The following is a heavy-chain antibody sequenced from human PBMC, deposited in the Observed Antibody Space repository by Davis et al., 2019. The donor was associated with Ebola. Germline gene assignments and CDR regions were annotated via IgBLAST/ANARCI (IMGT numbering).Heavy chain of an antibody. Sequence: ASVKVSCKTSGYTFTNYGVSWVRQAPAQGLKWMGWISTNNGNTKYAQKFQGRITMTKDTSTSTIYMELRSLGSDDSAVYYCAREYTSAWDYWGQGTLVTVSS. CDR1: GYTFTNYG. D-gene: IGHD6-19*01. J-gene: IGHJ4*02. CDR2: ISTNNGNT. CDR3: AREYTSAWDY. V-gene: IGHV1-18*01.